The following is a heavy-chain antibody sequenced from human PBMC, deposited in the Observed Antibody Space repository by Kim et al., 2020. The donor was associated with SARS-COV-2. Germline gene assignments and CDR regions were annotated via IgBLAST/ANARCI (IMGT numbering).Heavy chain of an antibody. CDR3: ARGPISGSRPYYFDY. CDR2: INHSGST. D-gene: IGHD3-10*01. J-gene: IGHJ4*02. Sequence: SETLSLTCAVYGGSFSGYYWSWIRQPPGKGLEWIGEINHSGSTNYNPSLKSRVTISVDTSKNQFSLKLSSVTAADTAVYYCARGPISGSRPYYFDYWGQGTLVTVSS. CDR1: GGSFSGYY. V-gene: IGHV4-34*01.